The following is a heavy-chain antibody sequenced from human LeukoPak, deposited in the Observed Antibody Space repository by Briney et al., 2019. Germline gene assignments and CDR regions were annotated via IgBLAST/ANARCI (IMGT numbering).Heavy chain of an antibody. D-gene: IGHD3-22*01. J-gene: IGHJ3*02. CDR3: ARGQEIGDAFDI. CDR1: GGSFSGYY. Sequence: PSDTLSLTCAVYGGSFSGYYWSWIRQPTRRGLEWIGEINHSGSTNYNPSLKSRVTISVDTSKNQFSLKLSSVTAADTAVYYCARGQEIGDAFDIWGQGTMVTVSS. CDR2: INHSGST. V-gene: IGHV4-34*01.